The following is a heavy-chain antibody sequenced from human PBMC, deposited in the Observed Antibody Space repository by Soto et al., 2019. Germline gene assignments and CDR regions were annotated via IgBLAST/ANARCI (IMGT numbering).Heavy chain of an antibody. CDR3: AKDERQWLVLNHYYYGMDV. D-gene: IGHD6-19*01. CDR2: ISGTGGST. Sequence: RLSCTASGFTFSSYAMSWVRQAPGKGLEWVSAISGTGGSTYYADSVKGRFTISRDNSKNTLWLQMNSLRAEDTAVYYCAKDERQWLVLNHYYYGMDVWGQGTTVTVSS. V-gene: IGHV3-23*01. CDR1: GFTFSSYA. J-gene: IGHJ6*02.